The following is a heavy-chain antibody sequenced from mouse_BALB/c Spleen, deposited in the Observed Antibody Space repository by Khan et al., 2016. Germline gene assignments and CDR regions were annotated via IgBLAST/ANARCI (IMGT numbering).Heavy chain of an antibody. D-gene: IGHD2-4*01. CDR2: IDPENGNT. CDR1: GFNIKDYY. CDR3: ARGMITREGAY. J-gene: IGHJ3*01. V-gene: IGHV14-1*02. Sequence: VQLQQSGAELVRPGALVKLSCKASGFNIKDYYMHWVKQRPEQGLEWIGWIDPENGNTIYDPKFQGKASITADTSSNTAYLQLSSLTSEDTAVCYCARGMITREGAYWGQGTLVTVSA.